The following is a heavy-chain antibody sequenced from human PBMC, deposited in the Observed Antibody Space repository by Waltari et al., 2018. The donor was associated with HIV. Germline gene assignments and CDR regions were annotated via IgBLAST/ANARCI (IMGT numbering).Heavy chain of an antibody. D-gene: IGHD3-10*01. CDR1: GFDVLASG. CDR3: AKDLNKFYHGSGFDF. J-gene: IGHJ4*02. CDR2: MSYDGKS. V-gene: IGHV3-33*06. Sequence: VQLVESGGGVVQSGGPLSLSCEVSGFDVLASGIHWVRQAPGKGLEWVAVMSYDGKSFYSDDVKGRFTMSRDTSKNTILLQMDRLKVGDGAVYHCAKDLNKFYHGSGFDFWGPGTPVTV.